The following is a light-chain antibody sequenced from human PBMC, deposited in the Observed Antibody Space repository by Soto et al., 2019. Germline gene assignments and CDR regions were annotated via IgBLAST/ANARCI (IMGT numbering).Light chain of an antibody. CDR2: GAS. Sequence: IVLTQSPGTLSLTPGERATLSCRASQSVSSSYLAWYQQKPGQAPSLLIYGASSRATGIPDRFSGSGSGADFTLTIIRLEPDDSAVYYCQQYGSSPPFTFGPGTRVDIK. CDR1: QSVSSSY. J-gene: IGKJ3*01. V-gene: IGKV3-20*01. CDR3: QQYGSSPPFT.